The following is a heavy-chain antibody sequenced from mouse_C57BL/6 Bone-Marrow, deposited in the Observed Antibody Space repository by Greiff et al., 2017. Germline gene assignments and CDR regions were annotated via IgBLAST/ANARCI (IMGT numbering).Heavy chain of an antibody. CDR1: GYTFTSYW. Sequence: QVQLKQPGAELVKPGASVKMSCKASGYTFTSYWITWVKQRPGQGLEWIGDIYPGSGSTNYNEKFKSKATLTVDTSSSTAYMQLSSLTSEDSAVYYCARITADLYYSNYFDYWGQGTTLTVSS. J-gene: IGHJ2*01. CDR2: IYPGSGST. V-gene: IGHV1-55*01. D-gene: IGHD2-5*01. CDR3: ARITADLYYSNYFDY.